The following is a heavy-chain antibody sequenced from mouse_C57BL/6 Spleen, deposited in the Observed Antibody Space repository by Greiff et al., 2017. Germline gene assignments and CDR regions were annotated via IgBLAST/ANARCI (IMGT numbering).Heavy chain of an antibody. V-gene: IGHV1-22*01. CDR3: ARIQYGSSYNWYFDV. Sequence: VQLQQSGPELVKPGASVKMSCKASGYTFTDYNMHWVKQSHGKSLEWIGYINPTNGGTSYNQKFKGKATLTVNKSSSTAYMELRSLTAEESAVYYCARIQYGSSYNWYFDVWGTGTTVTVSS. D-gene: IGHD1-1*01. J-gene: IGHJ1*03. CDR2: INPTNGGT. CDR1: GYTFTDYN.